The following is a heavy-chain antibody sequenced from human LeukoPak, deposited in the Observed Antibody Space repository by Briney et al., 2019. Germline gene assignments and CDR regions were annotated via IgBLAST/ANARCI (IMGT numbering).Heavy chain of an antibody. Sequence: GASVKVSCKASGGTFSSYAISWVRQAPGQGLEWMGWMNPNSGNTGYAQKFQGRVTMTRNTSISTAYMELSSLRSEDTAVYYCARDSSGWYRTGDWFDPWGQGTLVTVSS. CDR3: ARDSSGWYRTGDWFDP. J-gene: IGHJ5*02. D-gene: IGHD6-19*01. V-gene: IGHV1-8*02. CDR2: MNPNSGNT. CDR1: GGTFSSYA.